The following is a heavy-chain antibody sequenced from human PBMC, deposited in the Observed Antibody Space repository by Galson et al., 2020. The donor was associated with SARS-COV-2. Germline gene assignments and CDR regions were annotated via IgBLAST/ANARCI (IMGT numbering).Heavy chain of an antibody. J-gene: IGHJ1*01. CDR3: AKDADYGDYESRQEEYFQH. CDR2: ISYDGSNK. V-gene: IGHV3-30*18. Sequence: GESLKISCAASGFTFSSYGMHWVRQAPGKGLEWVAVISYDGSNKYYADSVKGRFTISRDNSKNTLYLQMNSLRAEDTAVYYCAKDADYGDYESRQEEYFQHWGQGTLVTVSS. D-gene: IGHD4-17*01. CDR1: GFTFSSYG.